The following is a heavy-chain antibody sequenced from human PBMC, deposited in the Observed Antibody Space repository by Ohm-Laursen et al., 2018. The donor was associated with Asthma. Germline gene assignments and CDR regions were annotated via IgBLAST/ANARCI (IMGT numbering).Heavy chain of an antibody. D-gene: IGHD5-24*01. Sequence: SLRLSCAASGFSLSDYFLHWVRQGPGEGLVWISHLFPDGRHTNYADSVKGRFTISRDDAKNTLYLQMNSLRADDSAVYYCARGNLEGLQWGQGTLVTVSS. J-gene: IGHJ4*02. CDR3: ARGNLEGLQ. CDR1: GFSLSDYF. V-gene: IGHV3-74*01. CDR2: LFPDGRHT.